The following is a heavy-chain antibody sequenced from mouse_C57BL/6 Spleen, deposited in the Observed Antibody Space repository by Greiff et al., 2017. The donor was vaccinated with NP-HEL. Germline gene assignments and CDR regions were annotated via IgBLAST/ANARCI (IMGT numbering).Heavy chain of an antibody. CDR3: ARETSAWFAY. CDR2: ISDGGSYT. J-gene: IGHJ3*01. V-gene: IGHV5-4*01. CDR1: GFTFSSYA. Sequence: DVHLVESGGGLVKPGGSLKLSCAASGFTFSSYAMSWVRQTPEKRLEWVATISDGGSYTYYPDNVKGRFTISRDNAKNNLYLQMSHLKSEDTAMYYCARETSAWFAYWGQGTLVTVSA.